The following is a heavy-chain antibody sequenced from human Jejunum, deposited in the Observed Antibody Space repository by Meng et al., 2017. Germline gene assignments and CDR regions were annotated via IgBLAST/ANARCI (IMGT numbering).Heavy chain of an antibody. CDR2: ISLSGSP. V-gene: IGHV4-4*02. D-gene: IGHD2-15*01. Sequence: QVQVQESGPGLVNPSGPLSITCAVYGGSTSSSSWWSWVRQPPGKGLEWIGEISLSGSPSYNPSLRTRVTISIDTSRNQFSLSLSSVTAADTAVYYCARHGAAPYFDDWGQGSLVTV. J-gene: IGHJ4*02. CDR1: GGSTSSSSW. CDR3: ARHGAAPYFDD.